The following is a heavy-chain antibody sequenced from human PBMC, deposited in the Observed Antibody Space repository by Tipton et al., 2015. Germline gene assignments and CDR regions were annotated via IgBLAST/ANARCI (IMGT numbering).Heavy chain of an antibody. CDR2: IYNSGST. CDR3: TRDFTLGVSDY. V-gene: IGHV4-61*01. D-gene: IGHD3-10*01. J-gene: IGHJ4*02. Sequence: LRLSCTVSGGSVRIGTYYWSWIRQPPGKGLEWIGYIYNSGSTKYKSSLKSRVSISADTSKNQFSLKLTSVTAADTAVYYCTRDFTLGVSDYWGQGTLVTVSS. CDR1: GGSVRIGTYY.